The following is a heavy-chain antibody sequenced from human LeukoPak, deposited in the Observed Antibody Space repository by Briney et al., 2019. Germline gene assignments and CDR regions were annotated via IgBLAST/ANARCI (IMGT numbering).Heavy chain of an antibody. D-gene: IGHD3/OR15-3a*01. V-gene: IGHV5-51*01. CDR1: GFSFTNYY. CDR3: ARRGPPSDWPGAFDI. Sequence: GESLQISCQTSGFSFTNYYFGWVRQMPGKGLEWMGIIYPGDSNTRYSPSFQGQVTISADKSITTAYLQWRSLKASDTAMYYCARRGPPSDWPGAFDIWGQGTMVTVSS. CDR2: IYPGDSNT. J-gene: IGHJ3*02.